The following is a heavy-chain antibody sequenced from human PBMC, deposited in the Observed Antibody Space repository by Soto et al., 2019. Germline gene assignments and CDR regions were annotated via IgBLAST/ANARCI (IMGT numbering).Heavy chain of an antibody. CDR2: IIPIFGTA. CDR3: ARVHYDILPGLSGQFDY. J-gene: IGHJ4*02. CDR1: GGTFSSYA. Sequence: GASVKVSCKASGGTFSSYAISWVRQAPGQGLEWMGGIIPIFGTANYAQKFQGRVTITADESTSTAYMELSSLRSEDTAVYYCARVHYDILPGLSGQFDYWGQGTLVTVSS. D-gene: IGHD3-9*01. V-gene: IGHV1-69*13.